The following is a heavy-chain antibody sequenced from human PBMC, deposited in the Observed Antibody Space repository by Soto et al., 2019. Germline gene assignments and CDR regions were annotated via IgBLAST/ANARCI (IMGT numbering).Heavy chain of an antibody. CDR2: IYYSGST. V-gene: IGHV4-31*03. D-gene: IGHD2-2*01. CDR1: GGSISSGGYY. CDR3: ASRIRTSCYSSSGWCPVFDY. Sequence: SETLSLTCTVSGGSISSGGYYWSWIRQHPGKGLEWIGYIYYSGSTYYNPSLKSRVTISVDTSKNQFSLKLSSVTAADTAVYYCASRIRTSCYSSSGWCPVFDYWGQGTLVTVSS. J-gene: IGHJ4*02.